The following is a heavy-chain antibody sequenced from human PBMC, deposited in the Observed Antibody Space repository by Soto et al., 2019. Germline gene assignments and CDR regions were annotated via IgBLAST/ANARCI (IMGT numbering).Heavy chain of an antibody. D-gene: IGHD1-26*01. Sequence: PGGSLRLSCAASGFTFSNYAMSWFRQAPGKGLEWVSSISASGATSYYADSVKGRFPISRDSSKNTLFLQMNSLRAEDTAIYYCAKALGRGANSAPGVWGQGTTVTVSS. J-gene: IGHJ6*02. V-gene: IGHV3-23*01. CDR2: ISASGATS. CDR3: AKALGRGANSAPGV. CDR1: GFTFSNYA.